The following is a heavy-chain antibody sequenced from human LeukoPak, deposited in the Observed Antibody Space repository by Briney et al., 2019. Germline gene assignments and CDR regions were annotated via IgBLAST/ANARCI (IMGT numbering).Heavy chain of an antibody. J-gene: IGHJ3*02. CDR3: ARGSADPDAFDI. CDR2: IIPIFGTA. D-gene: IGHD3-10*01. V-gene: IGHV1-69*13. CDR1: GGTFSSYA. Sequence: SVKVSCKTSGGTFSSYAISWVRQAPGQGLEWMGGIIPIFGTANYAQKFQGRVTITADESTSTAYMELSSLRSEDTAVYYCARGSADPDAFDIWGQGTMVTVSS.